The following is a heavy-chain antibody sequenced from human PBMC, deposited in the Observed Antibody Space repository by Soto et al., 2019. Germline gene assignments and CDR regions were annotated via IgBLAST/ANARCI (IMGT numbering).Heavy chain of an antibody. CDR2: IYYSGST. CDR3: ARNYDILTGDNWFDL. D-gene: IGHD3-9*01. CDR1: GGSISSGGYY. J-gene: IGHJ5*02. V-gene: IGHV4-31*03. Sequence: PSETLSLTCTVSGGSISSGGYYWSWIRQHPGKGLEWIGYIYYSGSTYYNPSLKSRVTISVDTSKNQFSLKLSSVTAADTAVYYCARNYDILTGDNWFDLPGQGTLVTVSS.